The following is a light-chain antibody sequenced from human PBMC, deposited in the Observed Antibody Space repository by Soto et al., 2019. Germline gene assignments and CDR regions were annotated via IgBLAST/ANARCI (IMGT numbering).Light chain of an antibody. V-gene: IGKV3-20*01. CDR2: SFS. Sequence: EVVLTQSPGTLSLSPGEGATLSCRASQSVRGSSFAWYQQKPGQAPRLLIYSFSSRATGIPDRFSGSGSGTDFTLTISRLEPEDFAVYYCQQYGALPVTFGPGTTVDIK. CDR1: QSVRGSS. J-gene: IGKJ3*01. CDR3: QQYGALPVT.